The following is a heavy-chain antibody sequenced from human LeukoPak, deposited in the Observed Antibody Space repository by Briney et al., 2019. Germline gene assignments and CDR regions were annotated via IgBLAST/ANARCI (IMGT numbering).Heavy chain of an antibody. D-gene: IGHD3-10*01. Sequence: PSETLSLTCVVYGGSFSGYYWSWIRQPPGKGLEWIGEIDQSGTTNYNPSLKSRVTISVDTSKKQFSLTLTSMTAADTAVYYSARVPHYYFGYGYFVPWGQGTLVTVSS. V-gene: IGHV4-34*01. J-gene: IGHJ4*02. CDR1: GGSFSGYY. CDR2: IDQSGTT. CDR3: ARVPHYYFGYGYFVP.